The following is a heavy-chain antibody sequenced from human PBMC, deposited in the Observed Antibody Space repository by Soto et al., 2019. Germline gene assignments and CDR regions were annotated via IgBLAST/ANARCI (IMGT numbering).Heavy chain of an antibody. CDR2: VHYSGST. J-gene: IGHJ4*02. Sequence: SETLSLTCSVSGGSISSNIYYWGWIRQPPGKGLEWIATVHYSGSTYYTPSLKSRVTISADTSNNQFSLKFYCARTYSSSWSPFDYWGQGTQVTVSS. CDR3: DY. CDR1: GGSISSNIYY. D-gene: IGHD6-13*01. V-gene: IGHV4-39*01.